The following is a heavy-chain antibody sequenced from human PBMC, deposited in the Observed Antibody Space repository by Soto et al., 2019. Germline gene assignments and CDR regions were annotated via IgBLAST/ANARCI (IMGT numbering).Heavy chain of an antibody. CDR2: ISGSGGST. J-gene: IGHJ6*02. CDR1: GFTFSSYA. CDR3: AKSGGGFGELSYYYYYGMDV. D-gene: IGHD3-10*01. Sequence: EVQLLESGGGLVQPGGSLRLSCAASGFTFSSYAMSWVRQAPGKGLEWVSAISGSGGSTYYADSVKGRFTISRDNSKNTLYLQMNSLRAEDTAVYYCAKSGGGFGELSYYYYYGMDVWGQGTTVTVSS. V-gene: IGHV3-23*01.